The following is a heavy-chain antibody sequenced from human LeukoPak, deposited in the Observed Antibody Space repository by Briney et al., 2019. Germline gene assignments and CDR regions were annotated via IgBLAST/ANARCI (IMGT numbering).Heavy chain of an antibody. J-gene: IGHJ6*03. CDR1: GYTFTGYY. D-gene: IGHD6-13*01. CDR3: ARESGYSSSWSNYYYYYYMDV. CDR2: ISAYNGNT. Sequence: GASVKVSCKASGYTFTGYYMHWVRQAPGQGLEWMGWISAYNGNTNYAQKLQGRVTMTTDTSTSTAYMELRSLRSDDTAVYYCARESGYSSSWSNYYYYYYMDVWGKGTTVTVSS. V-gene: IGHV1-18*04.